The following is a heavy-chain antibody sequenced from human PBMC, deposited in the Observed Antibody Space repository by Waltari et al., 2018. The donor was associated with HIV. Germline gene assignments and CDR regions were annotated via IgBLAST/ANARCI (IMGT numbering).Heavy chain of an antibody. D-gene: IGHD3-22*01. CDR2: IDWDDDK. J-gene: IGHJ4*02. Sequence: QVTLRESGPALVKPTQTLTLTCTFSGFSLSTSGMCVSWIRQPPGKALEWLACIDWDDDKYYSTSLKTRLTISKDTSKNQVVLTMTNMDPVDTVTYYCARIVYYDSSGYLDYWGQGTLVTVSS. CDR3: ARIVYYDSSGYLDY. V-gene: IGHV2-70*15. CDR1: GFSLSTSGMC.